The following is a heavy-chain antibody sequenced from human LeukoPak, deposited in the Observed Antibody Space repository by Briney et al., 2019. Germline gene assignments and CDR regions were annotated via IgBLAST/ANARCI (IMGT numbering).Heavy chain of an antibody. CDR2: IYPGDSDT. CDR3: ARRDYDILTGPANWFDP. J-gene: IGHJ5*02. CDR1: GYSFTSYW. Sequence: GESLQISCQGSGYSFTSYWIGWVRPMPGKGLEWMGIIYPGDSDTRYSPSFQGQVTISADKSISTAYLQWSSLKASDTAMYYCARRDYDILTGPANWFDPWGQGTLVTVSS. D-gene: IGHD3-9*01. V-gene: IGHV5-51*01.